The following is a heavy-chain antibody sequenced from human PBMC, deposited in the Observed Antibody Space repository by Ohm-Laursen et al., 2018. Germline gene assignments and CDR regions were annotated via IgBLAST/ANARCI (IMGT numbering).Heavy chain of an antibody. CDR1: GYTFTSHG. CDR2: INPSSGDT. J-gene: IGHJ4*02. Sequence: SVKVSCNASGYTFTSHGISWVRQAPGQGLEWVGWINPSSGDTNYAQKFQDRVTMTTDTSTSTAYVELRSPRSDDTAVYYCTRDLSPTRFDFWGQGTLVTVSS. V-gene: IGHV1-18*01. CDR3: TRDLSPTRFDF.